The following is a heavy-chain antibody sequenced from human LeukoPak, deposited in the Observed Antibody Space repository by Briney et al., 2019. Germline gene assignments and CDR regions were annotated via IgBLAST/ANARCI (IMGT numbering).Heavy chain of an antibody. Sequence: GGSLRLSCAASGFTFRNYVMSWVRQAPGKGVEWVSPISGSGDSTYYADSVKGRFTISRDSSMETLYLQMNSLRAEDTATYFCAKRLSFGVAIGDFDYWGQGTLVTVSS. CDR2: ISGSGDST. J-gene: IGHJ4*02. CDR1: GFTFRNYV. V-gene: IGHV3-23*01. D-gene: IGHD3-3*01. CDR3: AKRLSFGVAIGDFDY.